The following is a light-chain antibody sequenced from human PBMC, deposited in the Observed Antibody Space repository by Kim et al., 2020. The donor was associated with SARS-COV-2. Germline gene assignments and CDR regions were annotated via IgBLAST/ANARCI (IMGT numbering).Light chain of an antibody. Sequence: NFMLTQPHSVSESPGKTVTISCTRSSGSIASNYVQWYQQRPGSAPTTVIYEDNQRPSGVPDRFSGSIDSSSNSASLTISGLKTEDEADYYCQSYDSSICLFDGGTKLTVL. CDR1: SGSIASNY. CDR3: QSYDSSICL. CDR2: EDN. J-gene: IGLJ3*02. V-gene: IGLV6-57*03.